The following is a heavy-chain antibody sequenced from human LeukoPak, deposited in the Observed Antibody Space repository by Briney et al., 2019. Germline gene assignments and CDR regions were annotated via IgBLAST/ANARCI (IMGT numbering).Heavy chain of an antibody. CDR3: ARRGMMVVVGFDY. V-gene: IGHV4-34*01. CDR1: CGFFSGYY. J-gene: IGHJ4*02. D-gene: IGHD3-22*01. Sequence: SETLALHRAVYCGFFSGYYWSWVRHPPGKGLEWIGEINHSGSNNYNPSLKSRVTISVDTSKNQFSLKLSSVTAADTAVYYCARRGMMVVVGFDYWGQGTLVAVSS. CDR2: INHSGSN.